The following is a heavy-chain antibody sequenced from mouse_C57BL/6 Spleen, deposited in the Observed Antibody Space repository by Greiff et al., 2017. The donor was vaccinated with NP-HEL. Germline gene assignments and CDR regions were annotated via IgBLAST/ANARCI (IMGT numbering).Heavy chain of an antibody. V-gene: IGHV5-9*01. CDR1: GFTFSSYT. CDR3: ARQFYYCGSRHEAWFAC. CDR2: ISGGGGNT. D-gene: IGHD1-1*01. Sequence: EVQGVESGGGLVKPGGSLKLSCAASGFTFSSYTMSWVRQTPEKRLEWVATISGGGGNTYYPDSVKGRFTISRDNAKNTLYLQKSSLSSEDTALYYCARQFYYCGSRHEAWFACWGQGTLVTVSA. J-gene: IGHJ3*01.